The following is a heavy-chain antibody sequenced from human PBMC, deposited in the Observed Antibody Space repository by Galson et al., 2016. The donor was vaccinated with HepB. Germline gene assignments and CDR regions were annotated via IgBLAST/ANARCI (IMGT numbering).Heavy chain of an antibody. CDR1: GFTFSDYY. J-gene: IGHJ4*02. CDR2: ISGTNSYT. Sequence: SLRLSCAASGFTFSDYYMSWVRQAPGKGLEWISYISGTNSYTKYADFVKGRFTMSRDNDKNSLFLQMNSLRAEDTAVYYCARALPYTVVPDYWGQGTLVTVST. D-gene: IGHD2-2*02. CDR3: ARALPYTVVPDY. V-gene: IGHV3-11*06.